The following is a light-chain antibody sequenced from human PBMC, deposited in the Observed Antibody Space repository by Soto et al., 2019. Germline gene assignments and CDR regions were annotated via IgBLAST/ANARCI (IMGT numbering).Light chain of an antibody. V-gene: IGKV1-39*01. CDR1: QSISRN. CDR2: AAS. J-gene: IGKJ1*01. CDR3: HPSYSAPQT. Sequence: DIQMTQSPSSLSASVGDRVSITCRASQSISRNLNWYPQKPGRAPKLLMYAASSLQSGVPSRFSGSGSGTDFTLAISTLQPEDFATYYCHPSYSAPQTFGQGTKVEIK.